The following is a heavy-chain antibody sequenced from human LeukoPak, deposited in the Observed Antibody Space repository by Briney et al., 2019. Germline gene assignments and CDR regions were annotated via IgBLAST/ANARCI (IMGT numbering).Heavy chain of an antibody. J-gene: IGHJ4*02. D-gene: IGHD2-2*01. V-gene: IGHV4-59*01. CDR1: GGSISSYY. Sequence: SETLSLTCTVAGGSISSYYWSWIRQPPGKGLEWIGYIYYSGSTNYNPSLKSRVTISADTSKNQFSLKLSSVTAADTAVYYCARESSYYFDYWGQGTLVTVSS. CDR2: IYYSGST. CDR3: ARESSYYFDY.